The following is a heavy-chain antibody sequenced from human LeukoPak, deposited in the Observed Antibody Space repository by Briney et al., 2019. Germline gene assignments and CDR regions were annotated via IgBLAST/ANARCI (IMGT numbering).Heavy chain of an antibody. CDR3: ARLLGYCSGGSCYDTLNYFDY. CDR2: INHSGST. V-gene: IGHV4-34*01. Sequence: PSETLSLTCAVYGGSFSGYYWSWIRQPPGKGLEWIGEINHSGSTNYNPSLKSRVTISVDTSKNQFSLKLSSVTAADTAVYYCARLLGYCSGGSCYDTLNYFDYWGQGTLVTVSS. D-gene: IGHD2-15*01. J-gene: IGHJ4*02. CDR1: GGSFSGYY.